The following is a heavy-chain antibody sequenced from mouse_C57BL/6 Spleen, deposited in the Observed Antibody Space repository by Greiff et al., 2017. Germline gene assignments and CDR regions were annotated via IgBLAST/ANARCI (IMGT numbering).Heavy chain of an antibody. V-gene: IGHV1-76*01. CDR3: ARLLRDYFDY. CDR2: IYPGSGNT. J-gene: IGHJ2*01. Sequence: VQLQQSGAELVRPGASVKLSCKASGYTFTDYYINWVKQRPGQGLEWIARIYPGSGNTSYNEKFKGKATLTAEKSSSTAYMQLSSLTSEDSAVYFCARLLRDYFDYWGQGTTLTVSS. CDR1: GYTFTDYY. D-gene: IGHD1-1*01.